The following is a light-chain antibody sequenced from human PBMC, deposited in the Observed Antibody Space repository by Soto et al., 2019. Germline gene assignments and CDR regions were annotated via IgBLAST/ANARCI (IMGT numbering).Light chain of an antibody. CDR2: DVS. V-gene: IGLV2-14*03. Sequence: TRTRSDVVHYDYVSWYQHHTSKAPKLIIYDVSSRPSWISNRFSGSKSGNTASLVISGLQAEGEADYYRHSNTSVNPRFYVFGTETKVT. J-gene: IGLJ1*01. CDR1: RSDVVHYDY. CDR3: HSNTSVNPRFYV.